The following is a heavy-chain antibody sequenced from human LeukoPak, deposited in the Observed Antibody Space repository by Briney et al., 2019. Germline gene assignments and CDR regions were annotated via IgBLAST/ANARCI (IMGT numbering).Heavy chain of an antibody. CDR2: IGGSGGDI. Sequence: GGSLRLSCAASGFAFSDCYMTWIRQAPGKGLEYISYIGGSGGDITYADSVRGRFTVSRDNAKNSLYLQMNSLIVEDTAVYYCARYARELDYWGQGSLVTVSS. J-gene: IGHJ4*02. V-gene: IGHV3-11*01. CDR3: ARYARELDY. CDR1: GFAFSDCY. D-gene: IGHD2-2*01.